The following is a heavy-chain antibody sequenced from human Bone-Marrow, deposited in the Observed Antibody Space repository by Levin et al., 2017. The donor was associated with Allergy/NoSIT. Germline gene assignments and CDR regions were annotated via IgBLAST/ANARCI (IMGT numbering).Heavy chain of an antibody. CDR1: GYSFTNYW. CDR3: ARLLYRDNSGFDY. D-gene: IGHD4-23*01. V-gene: IGHV5-51*01. Sequence: GESLKISCKGSGYSFTNYWIAWVRQVPGKGLEWMGIVYPDDSDTTYSPSFQGQVTISADKSITSAYLQWSSLKASDTAIYYCARLLYRDNSGFDYWGQGTLVTVSS. CDR2: VYPDDSDT. J-gene: IGHJ4*02.